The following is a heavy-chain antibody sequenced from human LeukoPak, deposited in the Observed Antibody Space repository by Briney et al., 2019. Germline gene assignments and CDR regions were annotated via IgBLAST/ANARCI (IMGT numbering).Heavy chain of an antibody. CDR1: GFTFRTYW. CDR3: ARDSWELQLAFDY. Sequence: GGALRLSCAASGFTFRTYWMSWVRQAPGKGLEWVANIKQDGSEKYYVDSVKGRFTISRDNAKNSLYLQMNSLRAEDTAVYYCARDSWELQLAFDYWGQGTLVTVSS. V-gene: IGHV3-7*03. J-gene: IGHJ4*02. D-gene: IGHD1-26*01. CDR2: IKQDGSEK.